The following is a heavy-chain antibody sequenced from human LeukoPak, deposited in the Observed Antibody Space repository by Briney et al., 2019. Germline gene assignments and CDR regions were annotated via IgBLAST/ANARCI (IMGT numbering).Heavy chain of an antibody. D-gene: IGHD3-22*01. CDR3: ATDLRLWLYAFDI. J-gene: IGHJ3*02. CDR1: GYTPTELP. Sequence: ASVKVSCKVSGYTPTELPMRWVRQAPGKGLEWMGGFDPEDGETIYAQKFQGRVTMTEDTSTDTAYMELSSLRSEDTAVYYCATDLRLWLYAFDIWGQGTMVTVSS. CDR2: FDPEDGET. V-gene: IGHV1-24*01.